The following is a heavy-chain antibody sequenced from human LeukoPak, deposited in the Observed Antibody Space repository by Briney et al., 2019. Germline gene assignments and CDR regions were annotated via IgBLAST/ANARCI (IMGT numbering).Heavy chain of an antibody. V-gene: IGHV1-2*06. D-gene: IGHD1-1*01. CDR2: INPNSGGT. Sequence: ASVKVSCKASGYTFTGYYMHWVRQAPGQGLEWMGRINPNSGGTNHAQKFQGRVTMTRDTSIITAYMELSRLRSDDTAVYYCARSVQDYTDAFDIWGQGTMVTVSS. J-gene: IGHJ3*02. CDR3: ARSVQDYTDAFDI. CDR1: GYTFTGYY.